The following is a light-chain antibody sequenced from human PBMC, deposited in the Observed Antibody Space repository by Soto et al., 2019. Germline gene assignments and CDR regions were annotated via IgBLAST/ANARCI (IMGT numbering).Light chain of an antibody. J-gene: IGLJ2*01. V-gene: IGLV2-14*01. CDR3: SSYTSSSTPVV. CDR1: SSDVGGYNY. Sequence: QLVLTQPASVSGSPGQSITISCTGTSSDVGGYNYVSWYQQHPGKAPKLIIYEVNNRPSGVSNRFSGSKSGNTASLTISGLQAEDEADYYCSSYTSSSTPVVFGGGTKLTVL. CDR2: EVN.